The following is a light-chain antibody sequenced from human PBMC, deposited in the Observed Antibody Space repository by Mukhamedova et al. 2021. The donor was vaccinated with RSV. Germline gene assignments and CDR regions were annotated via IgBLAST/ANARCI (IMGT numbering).Light chain of an antibody. CDR2: LGS. J-gene: IGKJ2*03. CDR3: MQALQSPYS. V-gene: IGKV2-28*01. Sequence: GQSPQLLIYLGSNRASGVPDRFSGSGSDTDFTLKISRVEAEDVGVYYCMQALQSPYSFGQGTKLEIK.